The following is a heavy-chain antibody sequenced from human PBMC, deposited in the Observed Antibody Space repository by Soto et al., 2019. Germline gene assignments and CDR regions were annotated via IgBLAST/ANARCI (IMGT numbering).Heavy chain of an antibody. CDR2: FTGGRGKT. CDR1: GFSIPDYG. Sequence: EVQLLESGGGSVQPGGSLKLSCGVSGFSIPDYGVTWVRQPPGKGLEWVSGFTGGRGKTFYADSVRGRFTLSREDSRNTVYLQMDSLRDEDTAVYYCTRWNGFGDSWGQGTLVTVAS. V-gene: IGHV3-23*01. J-gene: IGHJ4*02. CDR3: TRWNGFGDS. D-gene: IGHD1-1*01.